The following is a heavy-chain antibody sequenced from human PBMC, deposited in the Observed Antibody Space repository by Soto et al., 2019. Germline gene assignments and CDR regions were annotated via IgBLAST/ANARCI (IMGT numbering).Heavy chain of an antibody. Sequence: GGSLRLSCAASGFTFSSYSMNWVRQAPGKGLEWVSSISSSSSYIYYADSVKGRFTISRDNAKNSLYLQMNSLRAEDTAVYYCARDRGATESYFDYWGQGTLVTVSS. J-gene: IGHJ4*02. CDR2: ISSSSSYI. V-gene: IGHV3-21*01. CDR3: ARDRGATESYFDY. D-gene: IGHD1-26*01. CDR1: GFTFSSYS.